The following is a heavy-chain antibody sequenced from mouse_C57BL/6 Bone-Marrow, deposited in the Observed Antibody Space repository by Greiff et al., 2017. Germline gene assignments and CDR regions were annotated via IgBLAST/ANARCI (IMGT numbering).Heavy chain of an antibody. CDR3: ARVPYYGSSHEYFDV. CDR2: IYPGGGYT. CDR1: GYTFTNYW. V-gene: IGHV1-63*01. J-gene: IGHJ1*03. D-gene: IGHD1-1*01. Sequence: QVQLQQSGAELVRPGTSVKMSCKASGYTFTNYWIGWAKQRPGHGLEWIGDIYPGGGYTNYNEKFKGKATLTADKSSSTAYMQFSSLTSEDSAICDCARVPYYGSSHEYFDVWGTGTTVTVSS.